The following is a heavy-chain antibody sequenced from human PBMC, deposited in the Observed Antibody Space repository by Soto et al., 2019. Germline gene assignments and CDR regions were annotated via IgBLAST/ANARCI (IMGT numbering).Heavy chain of an antibody. CDR2: INPNGGVT. J-gene: IGHJ6*03. Sequence: QVQLVQSGAEVRKTGASGTVTCRSSGDSFNDYYIHWVRQAPGQGFEWMGWINPNGGVTKYAQKFQGWVSMTRDTSIRTVYMELSRLRSDDTAVYYCAGESGGATTTLDYYAVCMDVWGTGTAVTVSS. CDR3: AGESGGATTTLDYYAVCMDV. D-gene: IGHD5-12*01. V-gene: IGHV1-2*04. CDR1: GDSFNDYY.